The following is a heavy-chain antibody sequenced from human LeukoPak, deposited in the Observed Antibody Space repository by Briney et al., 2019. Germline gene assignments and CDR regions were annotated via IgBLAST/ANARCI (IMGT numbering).Heavy chain of an antibody. CDR3: ASGSPGDAFDI. CDR2: IYTSGST. CDR1: GGSISSGSYY. J-gene: IGHJ3*02. V-gene: IGHV4-61*02. Sequence: SETLSLTCTVSGGSISSGSYYWSWIRQPAGKGLEWIGRIYTSGSTNYNPSLKSRVTISVDTSKNQFSLKLSSVTAADTAVYYCASGSPGDAFDIWGQGTMVTVSS. D-gene: IGHD1-26*01.